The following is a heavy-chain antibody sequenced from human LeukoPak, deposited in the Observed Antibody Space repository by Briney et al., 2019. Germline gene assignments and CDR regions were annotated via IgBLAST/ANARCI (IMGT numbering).Heavy chain of an antibody. V-gene: IGHV3-48*03. Sequence: GGSLRLSCAASGFTFSSYEMNWVRQAPGKGMEWVSYISSSGSTIYYADSVKGRFTISRDNAKNSLYLQMNSLRAEDTAVYYCARIRPGSTDAFDIWGQGTMVTVSS. CDR1: GFTFSSYE. D-gene: IGHD6-13*01. J-gene: IGHJ3*02. CDR3: ARIRPGSTDAFDI. CDR2: ISSSGSTI.